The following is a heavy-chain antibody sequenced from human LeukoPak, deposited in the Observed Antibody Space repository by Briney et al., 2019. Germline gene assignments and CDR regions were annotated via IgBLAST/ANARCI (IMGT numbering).Heavy chain of an antibody. CDR1: GFAFGSEA. CDR2: IWYDGSKK. Sequence: GGSLRLSCAVSGFAFGSEAMSWVRQAPGKGLEWVAVIWYDGSKKYYADSVKGRFTISRDDSKNTPYLQMNSLRAEDTAVYYCARDWSGDDYWGQGTLVTVSS. D-gene: IGHD3-3*01. CDR3: ARDWSGDDY. V-gene: IGHV3-33*08. J-gene: IGHJ4*02.